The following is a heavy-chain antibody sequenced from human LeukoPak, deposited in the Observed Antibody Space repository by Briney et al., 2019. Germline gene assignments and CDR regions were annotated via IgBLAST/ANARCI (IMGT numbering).Heavy chain of an antibody. CDR2: IYYSGST. D-gene: IGHD2-2*01. CDR3: ARFATRDFAF. CDR1: GCSISSGGYH. Sequence: SETLSLTRTVSGCSISSGGYHWNWMRQHPEKNLEWIGYIYYSGSTYYNPPLKSRVTISVDTSKNQFSLKLSSVTAADTAVYYCARFATRDFAFWGQVSLVAVSS. J-gene: IGHJ4*02. V-gene: IGHV4-31*03.